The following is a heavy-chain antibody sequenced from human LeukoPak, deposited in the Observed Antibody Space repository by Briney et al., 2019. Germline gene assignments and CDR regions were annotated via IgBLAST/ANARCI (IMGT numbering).Heavy chain of an antibody. Sequence: SESLSLTCSVSGTSISSDYWSWIRQSPGKGREWIGYIHYRGGTTYNPALKSGVSISLDTSNNHFSFNLTSITAAGTAVYYCARHLGLAVWGKGTTITVSS. CDR2: IHYRGGT. V-gene: IGHV4-59*08. CDR3: ARHLGLAV. J-gene: IGHJ6*04. CDR1: GTSISSDY.